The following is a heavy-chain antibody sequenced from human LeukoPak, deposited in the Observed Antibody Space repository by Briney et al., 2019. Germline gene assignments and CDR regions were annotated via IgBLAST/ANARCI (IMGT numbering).Heavy chain of an antibody. CDR2: IWYDGSNK. CDR3: ARRPQLGYYYYYGMDV. V-gene: IGHV3-33*01. D-gene: IGHD1-1*01. Sequence: GGSLRLSCAASGFTFSSYGMHWVRQAPGKGLEWVAVIWYDGSNKYYADSVKGRFTIPRDNSKNTLYLQMNSLRAEDTAVYYCARRPQLGYYYYYGMDVWGQGTTVTVSS. J-gene: IGHJ6*02. CDR1: GFTFSSYG.